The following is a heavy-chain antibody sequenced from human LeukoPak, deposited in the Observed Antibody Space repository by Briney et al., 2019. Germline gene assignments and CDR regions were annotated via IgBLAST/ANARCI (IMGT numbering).Heavy chain of an antibody. D-gene: IGHD6-19*01. V-gene: IGHV1-69*02. J-gene: IGHJ4*02. CDR2: IIPILGLV. CDR1: GGTFSKLS. CDR3: ASVGISVAGNFTFDY. Sequence: SVKVSCKTSGGTFSKLSINWVRQAPGQGLEWMGRIIPILGLVNYAQKFQDRVTITADKSTSTAYMELTSLKSEDTAVYSCASVGISVAGNFTFDYWGQGTLVTVSS.